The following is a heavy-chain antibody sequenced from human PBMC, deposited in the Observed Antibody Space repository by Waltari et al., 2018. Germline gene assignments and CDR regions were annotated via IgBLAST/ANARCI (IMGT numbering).Heavy chain of an antibody. CDR3: ALEYSSSYWWFDP. Sequence: QVQLVQSGAEVKKPGSSGKVSCKDSGGTFSSYAISWVRQAPGQGLEGMGGIIPIFGTATYAQKFQCRVTITTDESTRTAYMELSSLRSEDTAVYYCALEYSSSYWWFDPWGQGTLVTVSS. J-gene: IGHJ5*02. D-gene: IGHD6-6*01. V-gene: IGHV1-69*05. CDR2: IIPIFGTA. CDR1: GGTFSSYA.